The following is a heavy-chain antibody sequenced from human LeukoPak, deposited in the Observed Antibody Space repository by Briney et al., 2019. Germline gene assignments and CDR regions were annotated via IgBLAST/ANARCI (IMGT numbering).Heavy chain of an antibody. J-gene: IGHJ4*02. CDR2: IYSGGST. CDR3: ARGVGSCSGGSCYGDY. D-gene: IGHD2-15*01. V-gene: IGHV3-66*01. Sequence: GGSLRLSCAASGFTVSSNYMSWVRQAPGKGLEWVSVIYSGGSTYYADSVKGRFTISRDNSKNTLYLQMNSLRAEDTAVYYCARGVGSCSGGSCYGDYWGQGTLVTVSS. CDR1: GFTVSSNY.